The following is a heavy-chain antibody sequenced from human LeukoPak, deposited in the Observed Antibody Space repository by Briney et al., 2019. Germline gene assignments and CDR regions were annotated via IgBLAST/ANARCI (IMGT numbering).Heavy chain of an antibody. J-gene: IGHJ4*02. CDR2: IKQDGSEK. CDR3: ARGGWYGDY. D-gene: IGHD6-19*01. Sequence: GGSLRLSCAASGFTFSSHWMSWVRQAPGKGLEWVANIKQDGSEKYYVDSVKGRFTISRDNAKNSLYLQMNSLRAEDTAVYYCARGGWYGDYWGQGTLVTVSS. V-gene: IGHV3-7*04. CDR1: GFTFSSHW.